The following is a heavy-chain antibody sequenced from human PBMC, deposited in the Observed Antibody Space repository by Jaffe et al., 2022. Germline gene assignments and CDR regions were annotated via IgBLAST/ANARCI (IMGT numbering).Heavy chain of an antibody. CDR2: IYNDGSSS. V-gene: IGHV3-74*03. Sequence: EVHLVESGGGLVQPGGSLRLSCAASGFTFSSYWMHWVRQAPGKGLVWVSGIYNDGSSSMCVDSVKGRFTISRDNARNTVYLQMNSLRSEDTAVYYCTRDKLGYLDVWGKGTTVTVSS. CDR3: TRDKLGYLDV. D-gene: IGHD1-7*01. CDR1: GFTFSSYW. J-gene: IGHJ6*03.